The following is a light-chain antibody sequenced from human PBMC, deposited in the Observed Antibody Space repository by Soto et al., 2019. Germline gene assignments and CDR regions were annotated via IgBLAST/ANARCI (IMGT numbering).Light chain of an antibody. Sequence: ALTQPASVSGSPGQSITISCTGTSSDVGGHNYVSWYQQHPGKAPKLMIYDVSNRPSGVSNRFSGSKSGNTASLTISGLQAEDEADYYCSSYTSSNTYVFGTGTKVTVL. CDR2: DVS. CDR1: SSDVGGHNY. CDR3: SSYTSSNTYV. J-gene: IGLJ1*01. V-gene: IGLV2-14*01.